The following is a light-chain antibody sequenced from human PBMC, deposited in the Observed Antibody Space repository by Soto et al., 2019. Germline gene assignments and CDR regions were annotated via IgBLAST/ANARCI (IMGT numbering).Light chain of an antibody. J-gene: IGKJ4*01. CDR2: DAS. CDR1: QSVSSD. Sequence: EIVLTQSPATLSLSPGERATLSCRASQSVSSDLAWYQQKPGQAPRLLIYDASNRATGIPARFSGSGSGTDFTLTISRLEPEDFAGYYCQHRSNWPPPLTFGGGTKVEIK. V-gene: IGKV3-11*01. CDR3: QHRSNWPPPLT.